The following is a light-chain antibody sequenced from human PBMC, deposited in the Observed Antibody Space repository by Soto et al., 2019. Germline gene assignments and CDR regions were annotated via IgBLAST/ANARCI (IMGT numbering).Light chain of an antibody. CDR2: AXS. CDR3: QQRSNWWIT. CDR1: PSVSRGY. J-gene: IGKJ5*01. V-gene: IGKV3-11*01. Sequence: IVSTQSPGTLSLSPGERATLCXRASPSVSRGYLAWYQQRPGQAPRXXXYAXSNRDTGIPARFSGSGSGTDFTLTISSLEPEDFAVYYCQQRSNWWITFGQGTRLEIK.